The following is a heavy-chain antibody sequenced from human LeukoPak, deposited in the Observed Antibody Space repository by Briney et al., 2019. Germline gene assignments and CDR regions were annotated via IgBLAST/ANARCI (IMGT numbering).Heavy chain of an antibody. Sequence: ASVKVSCKASGYTFSGYNMHWVRQAPGQGLEWMGWINPNSGGINYAQKFQGRITITRDTSTSTVNMELSGLRSDDTAVYYCARSAGIAVAGAAAYWGQGTLVTVSS. CDR1: GYTFSGYN. V-gene: IGHV1-2*02. CDR3: ARSAGIAVAGAAAY. D-gene: IGHD6-19*01. CDR2: INPNSGGI. J-gene: IGHJ4*02.